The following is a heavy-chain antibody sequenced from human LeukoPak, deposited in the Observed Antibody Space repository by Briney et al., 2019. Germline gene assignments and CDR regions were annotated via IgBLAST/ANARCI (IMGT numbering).Heavy chain of an antibody. CDR3: TRAPHPRCSSSGCYLDY. V-gene: IGHV3-49*04. J-gene: IGHJ4*02. CDR1: GFTFGDYA. Sequence: GRALRLSCSTSGFTFGDYAMSWVRQSPGKGLEWVGFIQAKAYGGATKYAASVNGRFSISRDDSQSIANLQMNDLKTEDTAVYYCTRAPHPRCSSSGCYLDYWGQGTLVTVSS. CDR2: IQAKAYGGAT. D-gene: IGHD2-2*01.